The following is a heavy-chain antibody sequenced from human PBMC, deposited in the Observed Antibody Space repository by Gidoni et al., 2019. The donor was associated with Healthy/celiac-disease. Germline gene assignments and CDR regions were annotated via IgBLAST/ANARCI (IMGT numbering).Heavy chain of an antibody. CDR1: GFTFSSYA. D-gene: IGHD2-15*01. J-gene: IGHJ4*02. CDR3: ARVTSVVVAATPFWGLGY. V-gene: IGHV3-30-3*01. Sequence: QVQLVESGGGVVQPGGCLRLSCAASGFTFSSYALYWCRQAPGKGLEWVAVRSYDGSNKHYEDSVKGRFTISRDNSKNTLYLQMNSLRAEDTAVYYCARVTSVVVAATPFWGLGYWGQGTLVTVSS. CDR2: RSYDGSNK.